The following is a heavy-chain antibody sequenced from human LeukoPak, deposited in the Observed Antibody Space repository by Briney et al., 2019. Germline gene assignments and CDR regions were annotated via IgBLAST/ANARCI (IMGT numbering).Heavy chain of an antibody. CDR1: GITLSNYG. Sequence: GSLRLSCAVSGITLSNYGMSWVRQAPGRGLEWVAGISGSGGGTRYADSVKGRFTVSRDNPKNTLYLQMNSLRAEDTAVYFCAKRGVVIRVILVGLHKEAYYFESWGQGALVTVSS. D-gene: IGHD3/OR15-3a*01. J-gene: IGHJ4*02. CDR2: ISGSGGGT. CDR3: AKRGVVIRVILVGLHKEAYYFES. V-gene: IGHV3-23*01.